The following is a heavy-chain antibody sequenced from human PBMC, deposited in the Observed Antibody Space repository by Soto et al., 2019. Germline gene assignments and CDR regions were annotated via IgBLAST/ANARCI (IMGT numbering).Heavy chain of an antibody. D-gene: IGHD3-16*02. V-gene: IGHV1-3*01. Sequence: GASVKVSCKASGYTFTSYAMHWVRQAPGQRLEWMGWINAGNGNTKYSQKFKGRVTITRDTSARTAYMELSSLRSEHSALFYCARALHYQGAVSYPGFLEYWGQGTLVTVS. J-gene: IGHJ1*01. CDR3: ARALHYQGAVSYPGFLEY. CDR1: GYTFTSYA. CDR2: INAGNGNT.